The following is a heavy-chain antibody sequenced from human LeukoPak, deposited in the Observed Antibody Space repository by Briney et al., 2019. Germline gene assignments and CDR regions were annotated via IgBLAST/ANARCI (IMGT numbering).Heavy chain of an antibody. CDR3: ARAGPSDTAAPWVPPHDY. V-gene: IGHV1-18*01. J-gene: IGHJ4*02. Sequence: ASVKVSCKASGYTFTSYGISWVRQAPGQGLEWMGWISAYNGNTNYAQKLQGRVTMTTDTSTSTAYMELRSLRSDDTAVYYCARAGPSDTAAPWVPPHDYWGQGTLVTVSS. D-gene: IGHD5-18*01. CDR1: GYTFTSYG. CDR2: ISAYNGNT.